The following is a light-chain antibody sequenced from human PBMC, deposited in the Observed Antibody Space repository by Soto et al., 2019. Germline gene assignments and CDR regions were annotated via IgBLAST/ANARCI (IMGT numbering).Light chain of an antibody. CDR1: SSDVGDYNY. CDR3: SYMRNSLYV. J-gene: IGLJ1*01. V-gene: IGLV2-14*03. Sequence: QSVLTQPASVSGSPGQSITTSCTGTSSDVGDYNYVSWYQQHPGKAPKLMISAVSNRPSGVSDRFSGSKSGNTASLTISGLQAEDEADYYCSYMRNSLYVFGTGTKGTVL. CDR2: AVS.